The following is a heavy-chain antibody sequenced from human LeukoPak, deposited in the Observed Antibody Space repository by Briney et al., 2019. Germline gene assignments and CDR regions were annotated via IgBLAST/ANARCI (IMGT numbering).Heavy chain of an antibody. CDR2: IWYDGNNK. J-gene: IGHJ4*02. D-gene: IGHD3-9*01. CDR1: GFTFSSYG. Sequence: GGTLRLSCAASGFTFSSYGMRWVRQAPGKGLEWVAVIWYDGNNKYYADSVKGRFTISRDNSKNTLYLQMNSLRAEDTDVYYCARSTSSEYDIYHFDYWGQGTLVTVSS. CDR3: ARSTSSEYDIYHFDY. V-gene: IGHV3-33*01.